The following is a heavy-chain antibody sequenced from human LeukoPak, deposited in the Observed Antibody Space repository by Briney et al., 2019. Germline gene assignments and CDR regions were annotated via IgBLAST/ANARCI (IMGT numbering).Heavy chain of an antibody. D-gene: IGHD4/OR15-4a*01. J-gene: IGHJ4*02. Sequence: GGSLRLSCTVSGFTVSDNSMSWVRQAPGKGLEWVSFIYYDDRTHYSDSVKGRFTISRDNSKNNLYLQMNSLRAEDTAVYYCARRAGAYSHPYDYWGQGTLVTVSS. CDR3: ARRAGAYSHPYDY. CDR1: GFTVSDNS. CDR2: IYYDDRT. V-gene: IGHV3-53*01.